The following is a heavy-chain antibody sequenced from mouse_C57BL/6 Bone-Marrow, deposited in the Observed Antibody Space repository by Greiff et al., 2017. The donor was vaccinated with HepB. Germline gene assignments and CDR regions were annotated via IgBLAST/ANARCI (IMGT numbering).Heavy chain of an antibody. CDR1: GFTFSSYA. V-gene: IGHV5-4*03. CDR2: ISDGGSYT. J-gene: IGHJ2*01. CDR3: ARGPIPTLDY. Sequence: EVKLQESGGGLVKPGGSLKLSCAASGFTFSSYAMSWVRQTPEKRLEWVATISDGGSYTYYPDNVKGRFTISRDNAKNNLYLQMSHLKSEDTAMYYCARGPIPTLDYWGQGTTLTVSS.